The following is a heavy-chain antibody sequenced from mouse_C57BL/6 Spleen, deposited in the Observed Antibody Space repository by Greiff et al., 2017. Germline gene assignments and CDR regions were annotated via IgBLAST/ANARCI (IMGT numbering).Heavy chain of an antibody. CDR3: ARGDYGNSLDY. J-gene: IGHJ2*01. CDR2: IDPSDSYT. D-gene: IGHD2-1*01. V-gene: IGHV1-69*01. CDR1: GYTFTSYW. Sequence: QVQLQQPGAELVMPGASVKLSCKASGYTFTSYWMHWVKQRPGQGLEWIGEIDPSDSYTNYNQKFKGKSTLTVEKSSSTAYMQLSSLTSEDSAVYYCARGDYGNSLDYWGQGTTLTVSS.